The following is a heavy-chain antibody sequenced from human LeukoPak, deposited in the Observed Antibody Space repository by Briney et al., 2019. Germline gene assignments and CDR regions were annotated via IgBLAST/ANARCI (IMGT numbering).Heavy chain of an antibody. Sequence: ASVKVSCKASGYTFTGYYMHWVRQAPGQGLEWMGWINPNSGGTNYAQKFQGRVTMTRDTSISTAYMELSRLRSDDTAVYYCARVGRRWLQLHAFDIWGQGTMVTVSS. D-gene: IGHD5-12*01. CDR3: ARVGRRWLQLHAFDI. CDR2: INPNSGGT. V-gene: IGHV1-2*02. CDR1: GYTFTGYY. J-gene: IGHJ3*02.